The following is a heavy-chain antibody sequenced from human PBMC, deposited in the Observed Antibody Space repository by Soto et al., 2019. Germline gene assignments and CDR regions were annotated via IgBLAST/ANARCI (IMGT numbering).Heavy chain of an antibody. J-gene: IGHJ3*02. CDR1: GYSFTSYW. Sequence: PGESLKISCKGSGYSFTSYWIGWVRQMPGEGLEWMGIIYPGDSDTRYSPSFQGQVTISADKSISTAYLQWSSLKASDTAMYYCASNPGRLAYCGGACDRWAFDIWGQGTMVTVSS. D-gene: IGHD2-21*02. CDR3: ASNPGRLAYCGGACDRWAFDI. V-gene: IGHV5-51*01. CDR2: IYPGDSDT.